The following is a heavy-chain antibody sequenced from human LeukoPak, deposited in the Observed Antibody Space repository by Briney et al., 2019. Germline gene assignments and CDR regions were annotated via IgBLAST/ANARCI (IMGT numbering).Heavy chain of an antibody. CDR2: IYYSGST. J-gene: IGHJ6*02. CDR1: GGSISSGGYY. D-gene: IGHD3-3*01. V-gene: IGHV4-31*03. Sequence: SETLSLTCTVSGGSISSGGYYWSWIRQHPGKGLEWIGYIYYSGSTYYNPSLKSRVTISVDTSKNQFSLKLSSVTAADTAVYYCARDGTPIFGGMDVWGQGTTVTVSS. CDR3: ARDGTPIFGGMDV.